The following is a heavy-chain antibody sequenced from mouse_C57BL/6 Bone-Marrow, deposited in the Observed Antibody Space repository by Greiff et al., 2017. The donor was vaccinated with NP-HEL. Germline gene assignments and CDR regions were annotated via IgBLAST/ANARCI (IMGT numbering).Heavy chain of an antibody. Sequence: QVQLKQSGPELVKPGASVKISCKASGYTFTDYYINWVKQRPGQGLEWIGWIFPGSGSTYYNEKFKGKATLTVDKSSSTAYMLLSSLTSEDSAVYFCARWGYYGNPWAMDYWGQGTSVTVSS. V-gene: IGHV1-75*01. J-gene: IGHJ4*01. CDR2: IFPGSGST. CDR3: ARWGYYGNPWAMDY. CDR1: GYTFTDYY. D-gene: IGHD2-1*01.